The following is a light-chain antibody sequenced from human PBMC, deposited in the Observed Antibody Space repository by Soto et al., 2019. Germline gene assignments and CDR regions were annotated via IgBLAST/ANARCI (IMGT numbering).Light chain of an antibody. CDR2: DVS. J-gene: IGLJ1*01. Sequence: QSALTQPASVSGSPGQSITISCTGTSSDVGGYNYVSWYQQHPGKAPKLMTYDVSNRPSGVSYRFSGSKSGNTASLTISGLQAEDEADYYCSSYTXSSTLYVFGTGTKVTVL. CDR3: SSYTXSSTLYV. CDR1: SSDVGGYNY. V-gene: IGLV2-14*03.